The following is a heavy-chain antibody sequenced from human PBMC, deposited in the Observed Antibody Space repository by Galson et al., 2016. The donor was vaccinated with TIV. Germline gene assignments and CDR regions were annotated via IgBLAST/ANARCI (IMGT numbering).Heavy chain of an antibody. V-gene: IGHV4-34*01. CDR1: GGSFSVYY. J-gene: IGHJ6*02. Sequence: ETLSLTCAVYGGSFSVYYWSWIRQPPGKGLEWFGEIIHSGGTNYNPSLKSRVTISVDTSKRQFSLKLSSVTAADTAVYYCARGRIAPRVVGYYYYPMDVWGQGTTVTVSS. D-gene: IGHD6-6*01. CDR3: ARGRIAPRVVGYYYYPMDV. CDR2: IIHSGGT.